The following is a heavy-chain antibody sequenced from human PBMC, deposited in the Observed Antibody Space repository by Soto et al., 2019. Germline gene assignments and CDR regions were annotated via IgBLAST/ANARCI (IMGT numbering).Heavy chain of an antibody. CDR1: GFTFSSYG. D-gene: IGHD3-10*01. CDR3: AKEAVTMVRGVIHRHFDY. V-gene: IGHV3-30*18. J-gene: IGHJ4*02. Sequence: QVQLVESGGGVVQPGRSLRLSCAAPGFTFSSYGMHWFPQAPGKGLEWGAVISYDGSNKYYADSVKGRFTISRDNSKNTLYLQMNSLRAEDTAVYYCAKEAVTMVRGVIHRHFDYWGQGTLVTVSS. CDR2: ISYDGSNK.